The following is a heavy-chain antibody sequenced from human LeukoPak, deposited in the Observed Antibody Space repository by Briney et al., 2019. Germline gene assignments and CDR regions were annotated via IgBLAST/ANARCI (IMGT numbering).Heavy chain of an antibody. Sequence: GGSLSLSCAASGFTFNNYGMQWLRQTPGKGLEGVTVISHDGSVKHYADSVKGRFTISRDTSKNTVYLQMNSLRPEDTAVYYCAKEGTTYSSTLFDSWGQGTLVTVSS. V-gene: IGHV3-30*18. D-gene: IGHD6-19*01. CDR2: ISHDGSVK. CDR3: AKEGTTYSSTLFDS. J-gene: IGHJ4*02. CDR1: GFTFNNYG.